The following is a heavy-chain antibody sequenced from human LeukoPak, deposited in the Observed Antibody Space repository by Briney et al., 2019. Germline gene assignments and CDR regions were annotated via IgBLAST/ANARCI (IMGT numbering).Heavy chain of an antibody. D-gene: IGHD4-23*01. V-gene: IGHV3-7*01. Sequence: GGSLRLSCAASGFTFTCCWMSWVRQAPGKGLEWVASIKQDGREKFYADSVRGRFTISRDNARNSLYLQMNSLRAEDTAVYYCARVPGVTRYFGYWGQGILVTVSS. J-gene: IGHJ4*02. CDR2: IKQDGREK. CDR3: ARVPGVTRYFGY. CDR1: GFTFTCCW.